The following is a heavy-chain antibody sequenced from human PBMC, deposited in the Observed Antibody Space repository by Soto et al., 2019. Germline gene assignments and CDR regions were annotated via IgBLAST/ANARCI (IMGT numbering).Heavy chain of an antibody. Sequence: PSVPQSLTYTVSDDYISSHFGSWIRQPPGKGLEWIGYVYSTEITNYNPSLKSRVAMSIDTSKNQFSLKVRSVTAADTAVYYCARGSEAWFDPWGQGTLVT. CDR3: ARGSEAWFDP. V-gene: IGHV4-59*11. CDR1: DDYISSHF. J-gene: IGHJ5*02. CDR2: VYSTEIT.